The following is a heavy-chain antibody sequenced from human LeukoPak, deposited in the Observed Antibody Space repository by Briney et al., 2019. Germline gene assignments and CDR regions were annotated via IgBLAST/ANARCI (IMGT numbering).Heavy chain of an antibody. CDR3: ATDRGMVRGVIIGGHWFDP. CDR1: GYTLTELS. CDR2: FDPEDGET. D-gene: IGHD3-10*01. J-gene: IGHJ5*02. V-gene: IGHV1-24*01. Sequence: ASVKVSCKVSGYTLTELSMHWVRQAPGKGLEWMGGFDPEDGETIYAQKFQGRVTMTEDTSTDTAYMELSSLRSEDTAVYYCATDRGMVRGVIIGGHWFDPWGQGTLVTVSS.